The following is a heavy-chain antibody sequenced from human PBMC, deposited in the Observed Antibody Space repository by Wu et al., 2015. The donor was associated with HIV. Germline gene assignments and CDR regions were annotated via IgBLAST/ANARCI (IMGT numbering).Heavy chain of an antibody. CDR1: GYTFTSYG. CDR3: ARDPVRTASSRGNWFDP. CDR2: ISAYNGNT. Sequence: LVQSGAEVKKPGASVKVSCKASGYTFTSYGVSWVRQAPGQGLEWMGWISAYNGNTNYAQKFQDRVTMTTDTSTRTAYMELRSLRSDDTAVYFCARDPVRTASSRGNWFDPWGQGTLVTVSS. J-gene: IGHJ5*02. D-gene: IGHD3-10*01. V-gene: IGHV1-18*01.